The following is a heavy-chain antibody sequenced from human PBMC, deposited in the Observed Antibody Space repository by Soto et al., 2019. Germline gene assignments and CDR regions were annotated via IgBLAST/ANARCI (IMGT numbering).Heavy chain of an antibody. CDR3: ARDKGAYCGGYCCA. Sequence: QVQLVQSGAEVKKPGSSVKVSCKDSGGTFRSYAISRVRQAPGHALEWMGGIIPIFGTANYAPKFQGRVTITADESTSTAYMELSSLRSEDTAVYYCARDKGAYCGGYCCAWGQGTLVNFSS. CDR1: GGTFRSYA. J-gene: IGHJ5*02. D-gene: IGHD2-21*02. CDR2: IIPIFGTA. V-gene: IGHV1-69*12.